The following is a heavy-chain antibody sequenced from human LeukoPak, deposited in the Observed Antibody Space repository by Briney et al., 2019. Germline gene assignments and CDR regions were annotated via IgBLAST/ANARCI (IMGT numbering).Heavy chain of an antibody. Sequence: SQTLSLTCAISGDSVSYNSAAWNWTRQSLSSGLAWLGGTYYRSKCYNDYAVPVKSRITINPATSTTQFSLQLNSVTPEDTAVYYCARGARSSVDYWGQGTLVTVSS. D-gene: IGHD6-19*01. CDR3: ARGARSSVDY. CDR1: GDSVSYNSAA. J-gene: IGHJ4*02. CDR2: TYYRSKCYN. V-gene: IGHV6-1*01.